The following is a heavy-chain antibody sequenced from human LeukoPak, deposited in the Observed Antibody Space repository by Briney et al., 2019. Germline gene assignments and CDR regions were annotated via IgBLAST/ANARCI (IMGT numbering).Heavy chain of an antibody. Sequence: GGSLRLSCAASGFIFSNYGMHWVRQAPGKGLEWVAVISHDDTGEWYADSVQGRFTISRDNSKNTLSLQMDSLRAEDTVVYYCARDDRGSGLGPPHDYWGRGTLVTVSS. CDR1: GFIFSNYG. J-gene: IGHJ4*02. D-gene: IGHD3-16*01. CDR2: ISHDDTGE. V-gene: IGHV3-30*03. CDR3: ARDDRGSGLGPPHDY.